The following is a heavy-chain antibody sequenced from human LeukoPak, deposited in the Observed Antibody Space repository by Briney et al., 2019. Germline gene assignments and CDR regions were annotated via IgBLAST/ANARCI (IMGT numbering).Heavy chain of an antibody. CDR2: IYSGGST. CDR3: ARARYSSSSGDYFDY. CDR1: GFTVSSNY. D-gene: IGHD6-6*01. V-gene: IGHV3-53*01. J-gene: IGHJ4*02. Sequence: GGSLRLSYAASGFTVSSNYMSWVRQAPGKGLEWVSVIYSGGSTYYADSVKGRFTISRDNSKNTLYLQMNSLRAEDTAVYYCARARYSSSSGDYFDYWGQGTLVTVSS.